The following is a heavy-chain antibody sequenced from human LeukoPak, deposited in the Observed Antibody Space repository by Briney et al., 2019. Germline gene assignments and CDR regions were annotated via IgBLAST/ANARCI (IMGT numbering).Heavy chain of an antibody. V-gene: IGHV4-31*03. CDR1: GGSISSGGYY. D-gene: IGHD5-12*01. Sequence: PSQTLSLTCTVSGGSISSGGYYWSWIRQHPGKGLEWIGYIYYSGSTYYNPSLKSRVTTSVDTSKNQFSLKLSSVTAADTAVYYCARGVATTEYYYGMDVWGQGSTVTVSS. CDR3: ARGVATTEYYYGMDV. J-gene: IGHJ6*02. CDR2: IYYSGST.